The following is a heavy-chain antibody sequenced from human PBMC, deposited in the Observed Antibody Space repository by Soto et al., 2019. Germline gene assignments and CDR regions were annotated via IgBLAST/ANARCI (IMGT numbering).Heavy chain of an antibody. V-gene: IGHV3-23*01. CDR2: ISGSGGST. CDR3: AKEEGYCSSTSCYDWFDP. D-gene: IGHD2-2*01. CDR1: GFTFSSYA. J-gene: IGHJ5*02. Sequence: GGSLRLSCAASGFTFSSYAMSWVRQAPGKGLEWVSAISGSGGSTYYADSVKGRFTISRDNSKNTLYLQMNSLRAEDMAVYYCAKEEGYCSSTSCYDWFDPWGQGTLVTVSS.